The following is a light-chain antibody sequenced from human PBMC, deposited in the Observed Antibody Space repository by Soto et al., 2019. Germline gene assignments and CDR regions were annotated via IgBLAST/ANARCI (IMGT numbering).Light chain of an antibody. Sequence: QSVLTQPPSVSGAPGQRVTISCTGSSSNIGAGYDVHWYQQLPGTAPKLLIYGNSNRPSGVPDRFSGAKSGTSGSLAITGLQAEDEADYDCQSYDSSLSGSVFGGGTKLTVL. J-gene: IGLJ2*01. CDR1: SSNIGAGYD. V-gene: IGLV1-40*01. CDR2: GNS. CDR3: QSYDSSLSGSV.